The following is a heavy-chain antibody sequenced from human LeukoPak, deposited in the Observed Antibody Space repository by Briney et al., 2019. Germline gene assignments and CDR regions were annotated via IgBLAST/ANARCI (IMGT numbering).Heavy chain of an antibody. CDR1: GFTFSSYA. D-gene: IGHD3-22*01. CDR3: ARVRITMIVVDAFDI. J-gene: IGHJ3*02. V-gene: IGHV3-30-3*01. Sequence: GGSLRLSCAASGFTFSSYAMHWVRQAPGKGLEWVAVISYDGSNKYYADSVKGRFTISRDNSKNTLYLQMNSLRAEDTAVYYCARVRITMIVVDAFDIWGQGTMVTVSS. CDR2: ISYDGSNK.